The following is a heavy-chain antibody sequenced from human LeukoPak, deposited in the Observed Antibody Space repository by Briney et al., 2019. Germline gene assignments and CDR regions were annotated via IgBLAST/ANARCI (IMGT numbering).Heavy chain of an antibody. CDR2: IYYSGST. CDR3: ARQNFYRPPDY. CDR1: GGSISSSSYY. J-gene: IGHJ4*02. V-gene: IGHV4-39*01. D-gene: IGHD4-11*01. Sequence: SETLSLTCTVSGGSISSSSYYWGWIRQPPGKGLEWIGSIYYSGSTYYNPSLRSRVTISVDTSKNQFSLKLSSVTAADTAVYYCARQNFYRPPDYWGQGTLVTASS.